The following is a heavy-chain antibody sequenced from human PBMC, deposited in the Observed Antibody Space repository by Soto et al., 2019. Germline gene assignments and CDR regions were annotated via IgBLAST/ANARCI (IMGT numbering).Heavy chain of an antibody. J-gene: IGHJ4*02. CDR2: IYYTGDT. Sequence: QVQLQESGPGLVKPSQTLSLTCTVSGGSISSTTSYWSWIRQHPGEGLEWIGYIYYTGDTHYNPSLKSRATISVDTSEDQFSLKLTSVTVADPAVYYGARGGGGGVDYWGQGTLVTVSS. V-gene: IGHV4-31*03. CDR3: ARGGGGGVDY. CDR1: GGSISSTTSY. D-gene: IGHD1-26*01.